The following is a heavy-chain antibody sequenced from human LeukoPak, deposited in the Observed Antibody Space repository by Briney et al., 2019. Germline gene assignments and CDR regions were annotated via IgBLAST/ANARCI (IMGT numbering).Heavy chain of an antibody. CDR1: GGSISSSNW. D-gene: IGHD3-22*01. CDR3: AREKRSGYYYVIDY. Sequence: PSGTLSLTCAVSGGSISSSNWWSWVRQPPGKGLEWIGEINHSGSTNYNPSLKSRVTISVDTSKNQFSLKLSSVTAADTAVYYCAREKRSGYYYVIDYWGQGTLVTVSS. CDR2: INHSGST. V-gene: IGHV4-4*02. J-gene: IGHJ4*02.